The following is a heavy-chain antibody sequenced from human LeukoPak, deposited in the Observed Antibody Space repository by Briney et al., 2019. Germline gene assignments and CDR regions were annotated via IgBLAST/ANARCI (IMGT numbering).Heavy chain of an antibody. J-gene: IGHJ4*02. V-gene: IGHV4-34*01. Sequence: SETLSLTCAVYGGSFSGYYWSWIRQPPGKGLEWIGEINHSGSTNYNPSLKSRVTISVDTSKNQFSLKLSSVTAADTAVYYCARHGSSWYEKDYFDYWGQGTLVTVSS. CDR2: INHSGST. CDR1: GGSFSGYY. CDR3: ARHGSSWYEKDYFDY. D-gene: IGHD6-13*01.